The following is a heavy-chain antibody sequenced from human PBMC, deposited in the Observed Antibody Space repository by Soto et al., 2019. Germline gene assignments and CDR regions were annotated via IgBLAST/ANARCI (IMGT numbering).Heavy chain of an antibody. J-gene: IGHJ4*02. CDR2: IIPILGIA. V-gene: IGHV1-69*02. CDR3: APVYGATSA. Sequence: QVQLVQSGAEVKKPGSSVKVSCKASGGTFSSYTINWVRQAPGQGLEWVGRIIPILGIAKNAQKFQGRVTSSADKSTSTAYIELSSLLSEDTSLYYCAPVYGATSAWGQGTLVTVSS. D-gene: IGHD4-17*01. CDR1: GGTFSSYT.